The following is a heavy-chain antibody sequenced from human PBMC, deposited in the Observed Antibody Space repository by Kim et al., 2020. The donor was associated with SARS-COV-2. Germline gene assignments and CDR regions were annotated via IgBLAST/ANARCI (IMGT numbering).Heavy chain of an antibody. CDR3: ARLGGSGSYFAHYFDY. D-gene: IGHD1-26*01. CDR1: GYSFTSYW. J-gene: IGHJ4*02. V-gene: IGHV5-51*01. CDR2: IYPGDSDT. Sequence: GESLKISCKGSGYSFTSYWIGWVRQMPGKGLEWMGIIYPGDSDTRYSPSFQGQVTISADKSISTAYLQWSSLKASDTAMYYCARLGGSGSYFAHYFDYWGQGTLVTVSS.